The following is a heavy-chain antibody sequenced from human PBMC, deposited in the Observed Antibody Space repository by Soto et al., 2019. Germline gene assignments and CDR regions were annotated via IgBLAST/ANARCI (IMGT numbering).Heavy chain of an antibody. D-gene: IGHD3-16*01. J-gene: IGHJ1*01. CDR1: GGTFSSYA. Sequence: SVKVSCKASGGTFSSYAISWVRQAPGQGLEWMGGIIPIFGTANYAQKFQGRVTITADESTSTAYMELSSLRSEDTAVYYCGRALKFGGRYESCVPGDSWGQGTLVTVSS. V-gene: IGHV1-69*13. CDR2: IIPIFGTA. CDR3: GRALKFGGRYESCVPGDS.